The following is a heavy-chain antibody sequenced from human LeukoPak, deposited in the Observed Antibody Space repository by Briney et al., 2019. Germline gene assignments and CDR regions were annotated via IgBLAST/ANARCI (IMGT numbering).Heavy chain of an antibody. V-gene: IGHV4-34*01. CDR2: INHSGST. CDR1: GGAFSGYY. J-gene: IGHJ6*02. Sequence: SETLSLTCAVYGGAFSGYYWSWIRQPPGEGLEWIGEINHSGSTNYNPSLKSRVTISVDTSKNQFSLKLSSVTAADTAVYYCARDYGMDVWSQGTTVTVSS. CDR3: ARDYGMDV.